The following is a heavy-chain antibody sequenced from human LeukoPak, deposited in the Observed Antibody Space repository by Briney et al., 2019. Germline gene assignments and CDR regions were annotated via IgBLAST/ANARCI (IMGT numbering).Heavy chain of an antibody. CDR1: GYTFTGYY. CDR2: INPNSGGT. V-gene: IGHV1-2*02. D-gene: IGHD2-2*01. J-gene: IGHJ5*02. Sequence: GASVKVSCKASGYTFTGYYMHWVRQAPGQGLEWMGWINPNSGGTNYAQKFQGRVTMTRDTSISTAYMELSRLRSDDTAVYYCARLTIAGYCSSTSCPENWFDPWGQGTLVTVSS. CDR3: ARLTIAGYCSSTSCPENWFDP.